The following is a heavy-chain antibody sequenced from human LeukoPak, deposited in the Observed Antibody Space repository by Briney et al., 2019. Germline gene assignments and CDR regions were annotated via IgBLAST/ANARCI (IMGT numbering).Heavy chain of an antibody. D-gene: IGHD5-18*01. CDR1: GGSISSYY. CDR2: IYYSGST. J-gene: IGHJ4*02. Sequence: SETLSLTCTVSGGSISSYYWSWIRQPPGKGLGWIGYIYYSGSTNYNPSLKSRVTISVDTSKNQFSLKLSSVTAADTAVYYCARAGYSYGFYYFDYWGQGTLVTVSS. CDR3: ARAGYSYGFYYFDY. V-gene: IGHV4-59*01.